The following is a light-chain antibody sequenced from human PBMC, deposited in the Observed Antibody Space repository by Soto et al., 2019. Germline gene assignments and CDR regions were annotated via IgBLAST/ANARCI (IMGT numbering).Light chain of an antibody. V-gene: IGLV1-40*01. CDR3: QSYDSYLSYFYV. CDR1: IIRAGYD. Sequence: IIRAGYDVHWYQQVPGTAPKLLIYGNNNRPSGVPDRFSGSKSGTTASLAITGLQAEDEADYYCQSYDSYLSYFYVFGTGTKVTVL. CDR2: GNN. J-gene: IGLJ1*01.